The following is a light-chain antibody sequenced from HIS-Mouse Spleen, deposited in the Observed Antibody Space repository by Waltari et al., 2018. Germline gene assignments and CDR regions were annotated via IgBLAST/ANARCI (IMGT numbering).Light chain of an antibody. V-gene: IGLV3-10*01. CDR2: EDS. CDR1: ALPKKY. J-gene: IGLJ2*01. CDR3: YSTDSSGNLRV. Sequence: SYELTQPPSVSVSPGQTARITCSGDALPKKYAYWYQQKSGQAPVLVIYEDSKRHSGIPEGFSGSSSGTMATLTISGAQVEDEADYYCYSTDSSGNLRVFGGGTKLTVL.